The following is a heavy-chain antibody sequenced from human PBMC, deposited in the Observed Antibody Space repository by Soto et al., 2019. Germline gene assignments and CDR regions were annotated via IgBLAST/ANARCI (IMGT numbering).Heavy chain of an antibody. CDR2: IEQDGSEK. D-gene: IGHD3-3*01. J-gene: IGHJ3*02. V-gene: IGHV3-7*01. Sequence: GGLRLSCAASGFTFSNYWMSWVRQAPGKGLEWVANIEQDGSEKYYVDSVKGRFTISRDNAKNSLYLQMNSLRAEDTAVYYCARELRGDFWSAYSGAFDIWGQGTMVTVSS. CDR1: GFTFSNYW. CDR3: ARELRGDFWSAYSGAFDI.